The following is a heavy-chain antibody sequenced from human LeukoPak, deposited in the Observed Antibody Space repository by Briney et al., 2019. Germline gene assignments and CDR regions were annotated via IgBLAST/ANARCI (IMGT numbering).Heavy chain of an antibody. D-gene: IGHD2/OR15-2a*01. CDR1: GFTFSSYE. Sequence: GGSLRLSCAASGFTFSSYEMNWVRQAPGKGLEWVSYISSSGSTIYYADSVKGRFTISRDNAKNSLYLQMNSLRAEDTAVYYCARVSFSVDAFDIWGQGTMVTVSS. V-gene: IGHV3-48*03. CDR3: ARVSFSVDAFDI. J-gene: IGHJ3*02. CDR2: ISSSGSTI.